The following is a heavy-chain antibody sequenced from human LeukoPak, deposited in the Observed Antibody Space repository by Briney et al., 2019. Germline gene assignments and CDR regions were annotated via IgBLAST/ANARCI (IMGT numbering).Heavy chain of an antibody. Sequence: SEPLSLTCTVSGGSICTYHWSWIRQPPGEGQEWIGYIYYSGRTNYHPPLKGRVTMSVDTSKNQFSLKLTSVTAADTAVYYCASGGAGIAAAPWGQGTIVTVSS. CDR3: ASGGAGIAAAP. CDR2: IYYSGRT. J-gene: IGHJ3*01. D-gene: IGHD6-13*01. V-gene: IGHV4-59*01. CDR1: GGSICTYH.